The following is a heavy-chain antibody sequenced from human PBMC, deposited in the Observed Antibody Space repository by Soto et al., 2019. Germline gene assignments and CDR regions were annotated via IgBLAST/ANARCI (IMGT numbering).Heavy chain of an antibody. CDR2: IIPIFGTA. J-gene: IGHJ4*02. CDR3: ARARGGSGYSSGWVDY. CDR1: GGTFSSYA. D-gene: IGHD6-19*01. Sequence: QVQLVQSGAEVKKPGSSVKVSCKASGGTFSSYAISWVRQAPGQGLEWMGGIIPIFGTANYAQKFQGRVRISADEAMSTACVELSSLGAEDTAVYYCARARGGSGYSSGWVDYWGQGTLVTVSS. V-gene: IGHV1-69*12.